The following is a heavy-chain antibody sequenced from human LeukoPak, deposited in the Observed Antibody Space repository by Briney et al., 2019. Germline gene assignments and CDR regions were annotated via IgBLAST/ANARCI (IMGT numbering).Heavy chain of an antibody. CDR1: GFTFSLYW. V-gene: IGHV3-7*03. Sequence: GGSLRLSCAASGFTFSLYWMSWVRRAPGKGLEWVANIKQDGSEKNYVDSVKGRFTISGDNAKNSLYLQMNNLRVEDTAMYYCAGGTGFIIKDWGQGTLVTVSS. CDR2: IKQDGSEK. J-gene: IGHJ4*02. CDR3: AGGTGFIIKD. D-gene: IGHD3-9*01.